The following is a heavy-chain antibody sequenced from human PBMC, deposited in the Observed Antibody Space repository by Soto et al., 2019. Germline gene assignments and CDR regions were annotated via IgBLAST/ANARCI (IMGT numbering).Heavy chain of an antibody. Sequence: QEQLVQSAAEVKKPGASVKVSCTTSGYTFNDYEINWVRQATGQGLEWIGWMHPNSGETGYAQRFQGRVTMTTSSSLSTAYLELSSLTSDDTAVYYCARIAMPARPRWYNWFDPWGQGTLVTVSS. CDR1: GYTFNDYE. CDR2: MHPNSGET. D-gene: IGHD2-2*01. V-gene: IGHV1-8*02. CDR3: ARIAMPARPRWYNWFDP. J-gene: IGHJ5*02.